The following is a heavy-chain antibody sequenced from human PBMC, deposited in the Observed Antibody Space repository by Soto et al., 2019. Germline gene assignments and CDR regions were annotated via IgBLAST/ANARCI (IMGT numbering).Heavy chain of an antibody. CDR3: ARVTLRGYSYGRFDY. CDR1: GYTFTSYG. V-gene: IGHV1-18*01. CDR2: ISAYNGNT. J-gene: IGHJ4*02. D-gene: IGHD5-18*01. Sequence: QVQLVQSGAEVKKPGASVKVSCKASGYTFTSYGISWVRQAPGQGLEWMGWISAYNGNTNYAQKLQGRVTKTTDTSTSTAYMELRSLRSDDTAVYYCARVTLRGYSYGRFDYWGQGTLVTVSS.